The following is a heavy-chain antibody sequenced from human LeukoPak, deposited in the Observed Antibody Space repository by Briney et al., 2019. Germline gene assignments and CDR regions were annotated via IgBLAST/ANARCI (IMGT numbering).Heavy chain of an antibody. J-gene: IGHJ4*02. D-gene: IGHD1-1*01. V-gene: IGHV4-59*01. CDR3: ARVGDWNDLVY. Sequence: SETLSLTCTVSGGSISPYYWSWIRQTPGKGLEWIGYILYSGTTTNYNPSLKSRVTISVDTSKNQFSLKLSPVTAADTAVYYCARVGDWNDLVYWGQGTLVTVSS. CDR2: ILYSGTTT. CDR1: GGSISPYY.